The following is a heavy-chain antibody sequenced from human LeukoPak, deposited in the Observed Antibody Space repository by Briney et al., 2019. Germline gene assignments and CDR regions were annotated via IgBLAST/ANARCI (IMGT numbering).Heavy chain of an antibody. CDR3: ARAKQTITMVRGVIGLGY. CDR1: GYTFTGYY. Sequence: ASVKVSCRASGYTFTGYYMHWVRQAPGQGLEWMGWINPNSGGTNYAQKFQGRVTMTRDTSISTAYMELSRLRSDDTAVYYCARAKQTITMVRGVIGLGYWGQGTLVTVSS. J-gene: IGHJ4*02. CDR2: INPNSGGT. D-gene: IGHD3-10*01. V-gene: IGHV1-2*02.